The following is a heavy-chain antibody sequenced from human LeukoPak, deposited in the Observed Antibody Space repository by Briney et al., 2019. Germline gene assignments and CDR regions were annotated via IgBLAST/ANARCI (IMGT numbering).Heavy chain of an antibody. D-gene: IGHD2-2*01. CDR3: ARERGELGYCSSTSCYSLGY. Sequence: GASVKVSCKASGYTFTKYGITWVRQAPGQGLEWMGWISTYNGNTNYAQKLQGRVTITRNTSISTAYMELSSLRSEDTAVYYCARERGELGYCSSTSCYSLGYWGQGTLVTVSS. CDR2: ISTYNGNT. CDR1: GYTFTKYG. J-gene: IGHJ4*02. V-gene: IGHV1-18*01.